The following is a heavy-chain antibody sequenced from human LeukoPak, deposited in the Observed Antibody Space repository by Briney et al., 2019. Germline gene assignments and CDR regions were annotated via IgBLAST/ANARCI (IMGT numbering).Heavy chain of an antibody. CDR1: GGSISSSHYY. Sequence: PSETLSLTCTVSGGSISSSHYYWGWIRQSPGKGLEWIGTIYYSGTTYYNPSLESRVTISEDTSKSHFSLTLRSVTAADTAVYYCARQISDYYYYYIDVWGKGTTVTVSS. V-gene: IGHV4-39*01. CDR3: ARQISDYYYYYIDV. J-gene: IGHJ6*03. CDR2: IYYSGTT. D-gene: IGHD3-10*01.